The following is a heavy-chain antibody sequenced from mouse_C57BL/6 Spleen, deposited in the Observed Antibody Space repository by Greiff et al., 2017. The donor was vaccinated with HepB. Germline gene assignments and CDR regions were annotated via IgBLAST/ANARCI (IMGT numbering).Heavy chain of an antibody. V-gene: IGHV1-59*01. Sequence: QVQLQQPGAELVRPGTSVKLSCKASGYTFTSYWMHWVKQRPGQGLEWIGVIDPSDSYTNYNQKFKGKATLTVDTSSSTAYMQLSSLTSEDSAVYYCAREEDSSGYYAMDYWGQGTSVTVSS. D-gene: IGHD3-2*02. CDR3: AREEDSSGYYAMDY. J-gene: IGHJ4*01. CDR1: GYTFTSYW. CDR2: IDPSDSYT.